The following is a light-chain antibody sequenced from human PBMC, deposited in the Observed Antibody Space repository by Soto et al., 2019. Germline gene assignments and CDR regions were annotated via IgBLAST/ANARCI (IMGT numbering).Light chain of an antibody. CDR2: DVT. Sequence: QSVLTQPASVSGSLGQSITISCTGTSSDVGGYNYVSWYQQFPGQAPNLIIYDVTNRPSGVSSRFSGSKSGNRASLTISGLQAEDEADYYCSSYTTTPPPCVFGTGTKLTVL. J-gene: IGLJ1*01. CDR3: SSYTTTPPPCV. V-gene: IGLV2-14*03. CDR1: SSDVGGYNY.